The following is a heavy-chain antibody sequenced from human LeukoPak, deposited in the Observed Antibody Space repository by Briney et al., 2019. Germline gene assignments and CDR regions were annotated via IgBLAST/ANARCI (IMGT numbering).Heavy chain of an antibody. D-gene: IGHD6-13*01. CDR3: ARRTHSSCAPYGYSDI. Sequence: GEALKISCKGSGYSFTSYWICCGLQMPGKGREWLGIIFPGETNTRYSPSSQGQVTTSAEKTISTAYLQWSSLKASDTAMYYCARRTHSSCAPYGYSDIWGRGTPVTVSS. CDR2: IFPGETNT. CDR1: GYSFTSYW. V-gene: IGHV5-51*01. J-gene: IGHJ2*01.